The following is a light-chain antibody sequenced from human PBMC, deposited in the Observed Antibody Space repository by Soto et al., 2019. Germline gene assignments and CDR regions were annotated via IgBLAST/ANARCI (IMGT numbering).Light chain of an antibody. CDR1: GSDVGSYKY. CDR3: CSYAGSYTWV. J-gene: IGLJ3*02. CDR2: EVS. V-gene: IGLV2-14*01. Sequence: QSALTQPASVSGSPGQSITISCTGTGSDVGSYKYVSWYQQHPGKAPNLIIFEVSNRPSGVSDRFSGSKSGNTASLTISGLQAEDEADYYCCSYAGSYTWVFGGGTKVTVL.